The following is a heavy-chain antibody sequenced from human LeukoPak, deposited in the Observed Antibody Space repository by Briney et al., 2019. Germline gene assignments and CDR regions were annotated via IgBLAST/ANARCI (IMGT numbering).Heavy chain of an antibody. CDR1: GFTFSSFS. CDR2: ISSSSNYI. V-gene: IGHV3-21*01. CDR3: ARDLNGDYGWHFDL. J-gene: IGHJ2*01. Sequence: PGGSLRLSCAASGFTFSSFSMNWVRQAPGKGLEWVSSISSSSNYIYYADSVRGRFTISRDNAKNSLSLQMNSLRVEGTAVYYCARDLNGDYGWHFDLWGRGTLVTVSS. D-gene: IGHD4-17*01.